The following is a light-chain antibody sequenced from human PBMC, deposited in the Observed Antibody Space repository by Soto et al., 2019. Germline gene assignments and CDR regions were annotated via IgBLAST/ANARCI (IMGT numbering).Light chain of an antibody. CDR2: EVS. V-gene: IGLV2-14*01. CDR3: AAWDDTLNAWV. Sequence: QSALTQPASVSGSPGQSITISCTGTSSDVGAHNFVSWYQQHPGKAPKLMIYEVSNRPSGVSDRFSGSKSGNTASLTISGLQSEDEADYYCAAWDDTLNAWVFGGGTKLTVL. J-gene: IGLJ3*02. CDR1: SSDVGAHNF.